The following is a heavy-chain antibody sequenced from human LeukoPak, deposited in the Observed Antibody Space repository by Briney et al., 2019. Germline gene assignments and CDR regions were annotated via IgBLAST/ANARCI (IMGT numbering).Heavy chain of an antibody. CDR3: ARHLTGTTGYFDY. D-gene: IGHD1-7*01. CDR1: GGTFSSYA. V-gene: IGHV1-69*04. Sequence: GASVKVSCKASGGTFSSYAISWVRQAPGQGLEWMGRIIPILGIANYAQKFQGRVTITADKSTSTAYMELSSLRSEDTAVYYCARHLTGTTGYFDYWGQGTLGTVSS. CDR2: IIPILGIA. J-gene: IGHJ4*02.